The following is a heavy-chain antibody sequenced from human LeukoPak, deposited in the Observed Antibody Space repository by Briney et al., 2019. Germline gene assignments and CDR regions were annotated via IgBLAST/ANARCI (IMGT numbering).Heavy chain of an antibody. CDR1: GFTFSDSA. J-gene: IGHJ6*03. CDR3: TRWGAYGVMGAYYYYMDV. V-gene: IGHV3-73*01. CDR2: IGSRVNNYAT. D-gene: IGHD4-17*01. Sequence: HPGGSLRLSCVASGFTFSDSAVHWVRQAPGKGLEWVGRIGSRVNNYATAYVASVKGRFTISRDDSKNTAYLQMNSLKTEDTAAYYCTRWGAYGVMGAYYYYMDVWGKGTTATVFS.